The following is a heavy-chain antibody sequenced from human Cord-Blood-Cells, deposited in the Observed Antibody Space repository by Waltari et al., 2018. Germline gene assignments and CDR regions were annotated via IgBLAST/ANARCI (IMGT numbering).Heavy chain of an antibody. V-gene: IGHV3-30*04. CDR2: ISYDGSNK. CDR3: ARESYYYDSSGYAFDI. D-gene: IGHD3-22*01. J-gene: IGHJ3*02. CDR1: GFTFSSYA. Sequence: QVQLVESGGGVVQPGRSLRLSCAASGFTFSSYAMHGVRQAPGKGLVWVAVISYDGSNKYYADSVKGRFTISRDNSKNTLYLQMNSLRAEDTAVYYCARESYYYDSSGYAFDIWGQGTMVTVSS.